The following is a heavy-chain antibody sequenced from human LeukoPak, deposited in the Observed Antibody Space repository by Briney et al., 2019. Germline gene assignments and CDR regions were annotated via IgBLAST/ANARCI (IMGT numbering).Heavy chain of an antibody. J-gene: IGHJ4*02. Sequence: GGSLRLSCAASGFTFSSYSMNWVRQAPGKGLEWVSSISSSSSYIYYADSVKGRFTISRDSAKNSLYLQMNSLRAEDTAVYYCARDCGGDCDSGDYWGQGTLVTVSS. D-gene: IGHD2-21*02. CDR3: ARDCGGDCDSGDY. CDR2: ISSSSSYI. CDR1: GFTFSSYS. V-gene: IGHV3-21*01.